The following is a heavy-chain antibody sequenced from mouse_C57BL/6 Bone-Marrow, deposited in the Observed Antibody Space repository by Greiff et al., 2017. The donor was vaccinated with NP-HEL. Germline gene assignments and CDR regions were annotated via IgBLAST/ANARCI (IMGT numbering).Heavy chain of an antibody. CDR1: GYTFTSYW. Sequence: EVQLQQSGTVLARPGASVKMSCKTSGYTFTSYWMHWVKQRPGQGLEWIGAIYPGNSDTSYNQKFKGKAKLTAITSASTACMELSSLTNEDSAVIYYTGRCYGYGGDYWGQGTPLTVSS. V-gene: IGHV1-5*01. J-gene: IGHJ2*01. D-gene: IGHD2-2*01. CDR2: IYPGNSDT. CDR3: TGRCYGYGGDY.